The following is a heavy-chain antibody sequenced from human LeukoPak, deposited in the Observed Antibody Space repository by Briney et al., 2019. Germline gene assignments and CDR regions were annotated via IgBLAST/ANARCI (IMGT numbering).Heavy chain of an antibody. Sequence: SETLSLTCSVSGGSISSYYWSWIRQPAGKGLEWIGRIYNTGSTNYNPSLKSRVTMSVDTSKNQFSLKLNSVTAADTAVYYCARDSLHYYSYYMDAWGKGTTVTVSS. J-gene: IGHJ6*03. CDR1: GGSISSYY. V-gene: IGHV4-4*07. CDR2: IYNTGST. CDR3: ARDSLHYYSYYMDA.